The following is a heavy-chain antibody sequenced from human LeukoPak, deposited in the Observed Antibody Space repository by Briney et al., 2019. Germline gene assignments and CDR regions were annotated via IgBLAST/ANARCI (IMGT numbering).Heavy chain of an antibody. J-gene: IGHJ3*02. Sequence: KAGGSLRLSCAASRFTFSATWMSWVRQAPRRWLEWVGRFKSKAARATTDYSAPVAGRFTISRDDSKNMLYLQMNRLKTEDTAVYYCTRGPPQADVFDIWGQGTMVTVSS. CDR3: TRGPPQADVFDI. CDR2: FKSKAARATT. D-gene: IGHD3-10*01. V-gene: IGHV3-15*01. CDR1: RFTFSATW.